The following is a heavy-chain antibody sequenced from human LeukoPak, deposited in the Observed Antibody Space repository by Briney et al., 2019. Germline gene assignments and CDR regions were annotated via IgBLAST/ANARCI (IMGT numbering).Heavy chain of an antibody. Sequence: SETLSLTCTVSGGSISSYYWSWIRQPPGKGLEWIGYIYYSGSTNYNPSLKSRVTISVDTSKNQFSLKLSSVTAADTAVYYCARYLLYYDYVWGSYRYTSGAFDIWGQGTMVTVSS. CDR2: IYYSGST. CDR1: GGSISSYY. V-gene: IGHV4-59*01. J-gene: IGHJ3*02. D-gene: IGHD3-16*02. CDR3: ARYLLYYDYVWGSYRYTSGAFDI.